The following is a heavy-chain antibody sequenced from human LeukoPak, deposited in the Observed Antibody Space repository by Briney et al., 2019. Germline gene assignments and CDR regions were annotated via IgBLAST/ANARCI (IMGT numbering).Heavy chain of an antibody. V-gene: IGHV4-4*07. CDR2: IRSDGTT. D-gene: IGHD3-22*01. Sequence: SETLSLTRTVSGDSMGSYYWNWLRQPAGKGLEWIGRIRSDGTTYNNPSLESAVTMSVDTSNNHFSLRLSSVTAADTAVYYCARSTGFYTTYYMDVWGKGTTVTVSS. CDR3: ARSTGFYTTYYMDV. CDR1: GDSMGSYY. J-gene: IGHJ6*03.